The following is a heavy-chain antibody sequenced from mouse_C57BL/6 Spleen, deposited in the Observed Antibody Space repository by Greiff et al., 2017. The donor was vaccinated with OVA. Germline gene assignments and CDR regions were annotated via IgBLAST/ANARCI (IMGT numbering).Heavy chain of an antibody. CDR3: ARAYDYDEGAWFAY. CDR2: IDPNSGGT. Sequence: VQLQQPGAELVRPGASVKLSCKASGYTFTSYWMHWVKQRPGRGLEWIGRIDPNSGGTKYNEKFKSKATLTLDKPSSTAYMQLSSLTSEDSAVYYCARAYDYDEGAWFAYWGQGTLVTVSA. V-gene: IGHV1-72*01. CDR1: GYTFTSYW. J-gene: IGHJ3*01. D-gene: IGHD2-4*01.